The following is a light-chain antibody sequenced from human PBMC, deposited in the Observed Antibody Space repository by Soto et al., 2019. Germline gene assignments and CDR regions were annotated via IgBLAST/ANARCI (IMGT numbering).Light chain of an antibody. J-gene: IGKJ4*01. CDR2: DAS. Sequence: EIVLTQSPGTLSLSPGERATLSCRASQSVSSSYLAWYQQKPGQAPRLLIYDASSRATGIPDRFSGSGSGKDFTLTISRLEPEDFAVYYCQQYGSSLLTFGGGTKVEIK. V-gene: IGKV3-20*01. CDR3: QQYGSSLLT. CDR1: QSVSSSY.